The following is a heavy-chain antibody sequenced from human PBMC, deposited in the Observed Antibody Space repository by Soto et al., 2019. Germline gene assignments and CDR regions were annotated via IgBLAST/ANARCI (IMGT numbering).Heavy chain of an antibody. J-gene: IGHJ4*02. V-gene: IGHV4-61*10. Sequence: GKGLEWIGYIYYSGSTNYNPSLKSRVTISVDTSKNQFSLKLSSVTAADTAVYYCARAACSGGSCYLLDYWGQGTLVTVSS. CDR2: IYYSGST. D-gene: IGHD2-15*01. CDR3: ARAACSGGSCYLLDY.